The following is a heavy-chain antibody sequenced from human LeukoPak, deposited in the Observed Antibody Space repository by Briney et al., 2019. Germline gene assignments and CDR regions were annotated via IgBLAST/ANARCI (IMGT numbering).Heavy chain of an antibody. D-gene: IGHD3-16*02. J-gene: IGHJ4*02. CDR3: ARHSGYYDYVWGSYRYTGLTDY. Sequence: GGSLRLSCAASGFTFSSYSMNWVRQAPGKGLEWVSSISSSSSYIYYADSVKGRFTISRDNAKNSLYLQMNSLRAEDTAVYYCARHSGYYDYVWGSYRYTGLTDYWGQGTLVTVSS. CDR1: GFTFSSYS. CDR2: ISSSSSYI. V-gene: IGHV3-21*01.